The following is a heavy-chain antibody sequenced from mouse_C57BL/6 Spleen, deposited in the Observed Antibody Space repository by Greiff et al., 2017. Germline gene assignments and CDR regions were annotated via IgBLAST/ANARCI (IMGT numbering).Heavy chain of an antibody. Sequence: VMLVVSGAELVRPGASVKLSCTASGYTFTDYYMNWVKQRPGQGLEWIARICPGSGNTYYNEKVKGKDTITGEKSSSTTYMQLSRLTSEDSADYASAYYDGQYENWFACWGQGALVA. CDR1: GYTFTDYY. CDR3: AYYDGQYENWFAC. V-gene: IGHV1-76*01. D-gene: IGHD2-3*01. CDR2: ICPGSGNT. J-gene: IGHJ3*01.